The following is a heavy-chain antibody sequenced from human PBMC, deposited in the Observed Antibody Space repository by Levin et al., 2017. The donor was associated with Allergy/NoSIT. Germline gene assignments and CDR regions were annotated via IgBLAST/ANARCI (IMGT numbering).Heavy chain of an antibody. CDR1: GGSISSSSYY. Sequence: SQTLSLTCTVSGGSISSSSYYWGWIRQPPGKGLEWIGSIYYSGSTYYNPSLKSRVTISVDTSKNQFSLKLSSVTAADTAVYYCARKHNSAAGTGPWFDPWGQGTLVTVSS. CDR2: IYYSGST. D-gene: IGHD6-13*01. V-gene: IGHV4-39*01. J-gene: IGHJ5*02. CDR3: ARKHNSAAGTGPWFDP.